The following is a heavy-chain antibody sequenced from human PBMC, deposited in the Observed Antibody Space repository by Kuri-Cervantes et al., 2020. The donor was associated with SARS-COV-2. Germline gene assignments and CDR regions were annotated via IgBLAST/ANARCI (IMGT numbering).Heavy chain of an antibody. D-gene: IGHD3-22*01. CDR2: ISSNGGST. CDR1: GFTFSSYA. Sequence: GESLKISCSASGFTFSSYAMHWVRQAPGKGLEYVSAISSNGGSTYYADSVKGRFTISRDNSKNTLYLQMSSLRAEDTAVYYCAKYLGYDYDSSGYYYELYYYYGMDVWGQGTTVTVSS. V-gene: IGHV3-64D*08. CDR3: AKYLGYDYDSSGYYYELYYYYGMDV. J-gene: IGHJ6*02.